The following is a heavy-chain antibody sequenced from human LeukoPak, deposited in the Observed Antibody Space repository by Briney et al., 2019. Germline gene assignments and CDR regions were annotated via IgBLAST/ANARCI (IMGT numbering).Heavy chain of an antibody. J-gene: IGHJ4*02. CDR1: GFTFSSYA. D-gene: IGHD6-19*01. V-gene: IGHV3-23*01. CDR3: AKDKAGYSSGWYDY. CDR2: ISGSGGST. Sequence: GGSLRLSCAASGFTFSSYAMSWVRQAPGKGLEWVSAISGSGGSTYYADSVKGRFTISRDNSKNTLYLQMNSLRAEDTAVYYCAKDKAGYSSGWYDYWGQGTPVTVSS.